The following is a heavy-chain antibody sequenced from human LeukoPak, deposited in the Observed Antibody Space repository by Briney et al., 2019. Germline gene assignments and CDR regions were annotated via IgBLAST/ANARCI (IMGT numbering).Heavy chain of an antibody. D-gene: IGHD2-15*01. CDR2: ISWDESTT. CDR1: GLSIGDNS. Sequence: SGGSLRLSCAASGLSIGDNSMHSVRQAPGKGLEWVSLISWDESTTYYSDSVKGRFTVSRDSSKNSLHLQMNSLRTEDTALYYCARGPIRWWVVSRNWGMDVWGQGTTVTVSS. CDR3: ARGPIRWWVVSRNWGMDV. J-gene: IGHJ6*01. V-gene: IGHV3-43*01.